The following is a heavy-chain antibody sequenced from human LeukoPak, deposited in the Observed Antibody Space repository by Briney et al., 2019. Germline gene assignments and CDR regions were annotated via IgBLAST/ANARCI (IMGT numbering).Heavy chain of an antibody. J-gene: IGHJ4*02. CDR1: GGSISSSSYY. CDR3: ARQTAYYYPFDF. V-gene: IGHV4-39*01. D-gene: IGHD3-9*01. Sequence: PSETLSLTCTVSGGSISSSSYYWGWIRQPPGKGLEWIGSIYYSGSTYFNPSLKSRVTISVDTSKNQFSLKLTSVTAADSAVYYCARQTAYYYPFDFWGQGTLVTVSS. CDR2: IYYSGST.